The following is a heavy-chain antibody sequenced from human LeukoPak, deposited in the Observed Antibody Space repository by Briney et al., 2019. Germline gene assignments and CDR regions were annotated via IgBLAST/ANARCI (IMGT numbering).Heavy chain of an antibody. CDR1: GFTFIDYY. J-gene: IGHJ4*02. CDR2: ISSSSSYT. CDR3: ARDGYYDSSGYFDY. D-gene: IGHD3-22*01. Sequence: GGSLRLSCAASGFTFIDYYMSWIRQAPGKGLEWVSYISSSSSYTNYADSVKGRFTISRDNAKNSLYLQMNSLRAEDTAVYYCARDGYYDSSGYFDYWGQGTLVTVSS. V-gene: IGHV3-11*05.